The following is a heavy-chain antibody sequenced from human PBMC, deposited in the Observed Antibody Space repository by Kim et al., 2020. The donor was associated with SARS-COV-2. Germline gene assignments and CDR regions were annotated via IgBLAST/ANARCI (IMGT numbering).Heavy chain of an antibody. CDR1: EFTFSDYW. V-gene: IGHV3-7*01. CDR3: ARHPLDNSAYYEF. CDR2: IKQDGSVK. J-gene: IGHJ4*02. Sequence: GGSLRLSCAASEFTFSDYWMNWLRQAPGKGLEWVANIKQDGSVKHYVDSVKGRFTISRDNAKNSLYLQMNSLRAEDTAVYYCARHPLDNSAYYEFWGQGTLVTVSS. D-gene: IGHD3-22*01.